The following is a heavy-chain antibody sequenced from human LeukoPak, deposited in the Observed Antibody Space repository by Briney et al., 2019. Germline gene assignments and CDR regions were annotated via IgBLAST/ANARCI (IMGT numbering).Heavy chain of an antibody. CDR1: GGSFSGYY. D-gene: IGHD5-18*01. Sequence: SETLSLTCAVYGGSFSGYYCSWIRQPPGKGLEWIGEINNSGSTNYNPSPKSRVTISVDTSKNQFSLKLSSVTAADTAVYYCARVRNSYGSYNCFDAWGQGTLVTVSS. V-gene: IGHV4-34*01. CDR2: INNSGST. CDR3: ARVRNSYGSYNCFDA. J-gene: IGHJ5*01.